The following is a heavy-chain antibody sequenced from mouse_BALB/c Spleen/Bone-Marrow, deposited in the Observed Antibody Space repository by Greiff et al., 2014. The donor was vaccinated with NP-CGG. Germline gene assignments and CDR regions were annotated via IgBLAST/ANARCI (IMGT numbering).Heavy chain of an antibody. CDR3: TRSRRAMDH. D-gene: IGHD2-12*01. CDR1: GYTFTSYY. J-gene: IGHJ4*01. Sequence: QVQLQQSGAELVKPGASVKLSCKASGYTFTSYYMCWVKQRPGQGLEWIREINPSNGDTNFNEKFKSKATLTVDKSSSTAYMSLSSLTSEDSAVYYCTRSRRAMDHWGQGTSVTVSS. CDR2: INPSNGDT. V-gene: IGHV1S81*02.